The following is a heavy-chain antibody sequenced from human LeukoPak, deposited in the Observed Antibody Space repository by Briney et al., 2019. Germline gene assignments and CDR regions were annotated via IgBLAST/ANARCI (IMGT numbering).Heavy chain of an antibody. J-gene: IGHJ4*02. CDR3: ARDLEYSSSSGGGY. CDR1: GGTFSSYA. CDR2: IIPIFGTA. Sequence: SVKVSCKASGGTFSSYAISWVRQAPGQGLERMGGIIPIFGTANYAQKFQGRVTITADESTSTAYMELSSLRSEDTAVYYCARDLEYSSSSGGGYWGQGTLVTVSS. D-gene: IGHD6-6*01. V-gene: IGHV1-69*13.